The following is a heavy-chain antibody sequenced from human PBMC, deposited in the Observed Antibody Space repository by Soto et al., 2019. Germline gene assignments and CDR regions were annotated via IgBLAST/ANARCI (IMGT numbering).Heavy chain of an antibody. Sequence: QVQLVQSGAEVKKPGSSVKVSCKASGGTFSSYAISWVRQAPGQGLEWMGGIIPIFGTATYAQKFQGRVTIXXDXSXXTAYMERSSLRSEDTAVYYCARSEGAVTTASYFDYWGQGTLVTVSS. CDR1: GGTFSSYA. CDR2: IIPIFGTA. V-gene: IGHV1-69*12. CDR3: ARSEGAVTTASYFDY. J-gene: IGHJ4*02. D-gene: IGHD4-4*01.